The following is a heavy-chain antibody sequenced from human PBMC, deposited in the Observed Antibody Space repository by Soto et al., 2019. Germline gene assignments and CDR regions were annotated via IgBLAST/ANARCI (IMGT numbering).Heavy chain of an antibody. CDR1: GYSITAGGYY. J-gene: IGHJ5*02. D-gene: IGHD6-19*01. CDR3: ARMYSSGSGWFHP. V-gene: IGHV4-31*03. CDR2: FYSSGSI. Sequence: PSETLSLTCFVSGYSITAGGYYWSWIRHHPGKGLAWIGSFYSSGSIIYNPSLRSRVSISGDTSSNQFSMSLTSVTAADTARYYCARMYSSGSGWFHPWGQGTLVTVSS.